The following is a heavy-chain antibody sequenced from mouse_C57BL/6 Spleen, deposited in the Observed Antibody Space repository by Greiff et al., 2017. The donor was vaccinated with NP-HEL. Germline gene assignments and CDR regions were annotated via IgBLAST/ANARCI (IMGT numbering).Heavy chain of an antibody. CDR1: GYTFTSYW. D-gene: IGHD4-1*01. J-gene: IGHJ2*01. CDR3: ARERNWDRTGDY. CDR2: IDPSDSET. Sequence: QVQLQQPGAELVRPGSSVKLSCKASGYTFTSYWMHWVKQRPIQGLEWIGNIDPSDSETHYNQKFKDKATLTVDKSSSTAYMQLSSLTSEDSAVYYCARERNWDRTGDYWGQGTTLTVSS. V-gene: IGHV1-52*01.